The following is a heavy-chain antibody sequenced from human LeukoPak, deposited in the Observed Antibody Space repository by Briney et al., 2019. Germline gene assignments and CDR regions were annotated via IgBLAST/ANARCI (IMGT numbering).Heavy chain of an antibody. CDR1: GFTFSSYA. Sequence: GGSLRLSCAASGFTFSSYAMSWVRQAPGKGLERVSAISGCGGSTYYADSVKGRFTITRDNSKNTLYLQMNSLRAEDTAVHYCAKDLLGDPIPSENALYIRGQGAMVTVSS. CDR3: AKDLLGDPIPSENALYI. D-gene: IGHD3-10*01. J-gene: IGHJ3*02. V-gene: IGHV3-23*01. CDR2: ISGCGGST.